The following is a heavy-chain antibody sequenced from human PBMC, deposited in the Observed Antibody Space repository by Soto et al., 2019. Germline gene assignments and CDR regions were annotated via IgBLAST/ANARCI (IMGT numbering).Heavy chain of an antibody. Sequence: GGSLRLSCAASGFIFSNYAMSWVRQAPGRGLEWVSAISGSGATTYYPDSVKGRLTISRDNSKNTLYLQMNNLRADDTAVYYCTKGGIPRRYNIPKVDFDYWGKGSLVTVSS. V-gene: IGHV3-23*01. CDR1: GFIFSNYA. CDR2: ISGSGATT. CDR3: TKGGIPRRYNIPKVDFDY. J-gene: IGHJ4*02. D-gene: IGHD1-1*01.